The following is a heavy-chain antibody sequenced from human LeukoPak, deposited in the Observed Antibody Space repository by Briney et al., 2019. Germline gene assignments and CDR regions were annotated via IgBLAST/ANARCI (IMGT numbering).Heavy chain of an antibody. D-gene: IGHD3-10*01. V-gene: IGHV3-7*01. CDR1: GFTFSKYW. CDR3: GRDREEMVRAPYAFGV. CDR2: IKQDESEK. J-gene: IGHJ3*01. Sequence: GSLRLSCAASGFTFSKYWMTWVRQAPGKGLEWVANIKQDESEKYYADSVKGRFSVSRDNGKSSLYLQMNSLRAEDTAVYYCGRDREEMVRAPYAFGVWGQGTMVTVSS.